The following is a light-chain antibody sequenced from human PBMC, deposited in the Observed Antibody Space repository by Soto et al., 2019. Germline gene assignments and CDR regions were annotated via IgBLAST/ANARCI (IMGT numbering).Light chain of an antibody. CDR1: SRDVGGYNY. V-gene: IGLV2-14*03. CDR2: DVR. CDR3: SSYTTSSTLEV. J-gene: IGLJ2*01. Sequence: QSALTEPASVSGSPGQSITISCTGTSRDVGGYNYVSWYQHHPGEAPKLLIYDVRYRPSGVSNRFSGSKSGNTASLTISGLQAEDEADYYCSSYTTSSTLEVFGGGTKVTVL.